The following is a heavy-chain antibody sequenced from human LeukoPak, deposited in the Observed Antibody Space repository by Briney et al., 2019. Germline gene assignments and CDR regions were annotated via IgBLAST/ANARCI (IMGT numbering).Heavy chain of an antibody. CDR3: ARSPRGGATEAVVYFDY. J-gene: IGHJ4*02. D-gene: IGHD1-26*01. Sequence: GASVKVSCKASGGTFSSYAISWVRQAPGQGLEWMGGIIPIFGTANYAQKFQGRVTITADESTSTAYMELSSLRSEDTAVYYCARSPRGGATEAVVYFDYWGQGTLVTVSS. CDR2: IIPIFGTA. V-gene: IGHV1-69*01. CDR1: GGTFSSYA.